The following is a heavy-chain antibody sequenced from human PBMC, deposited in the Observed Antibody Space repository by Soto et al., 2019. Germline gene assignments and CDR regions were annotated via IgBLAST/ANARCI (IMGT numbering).Heavy chain of an antibody. Sequence: QVQLVESGGGVVQPGRSLRLSCAASGFTFSSYGMHWVRQAPGKALEWVAVILYDGSKKYYADSVKGRFTISRDNSKNALYLQMSSLRAEDTALYYCVKDGSSGWPYFDDMDVWGRGTTVTVSS. J-gene: IGHJ6*02. CDR2: ILYDGSKK. CDR3: VKDGSSGWPYFDDMDV. CDR1: GFTFSSYG. D-gene: IGHD6-19*01. V-gene: IGHV3-30*18.